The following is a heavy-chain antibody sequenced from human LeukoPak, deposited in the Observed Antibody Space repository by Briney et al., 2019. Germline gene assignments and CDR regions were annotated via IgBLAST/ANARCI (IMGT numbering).Heavy chain of an antibody. Sequence: PGESLKISCKGSGYSFTTYWITWVRQMPGKGLEWMGRIDPSDSYTNYSPSFQGHVIISVDKSISTAYLQWSSLKASDTAIYYCARHLHSSGWLFGYWGQGTLVTVSS. J-gene: IGHJ4*02. CDR1: GYSFTTYW. V-gene: IGHV5-10-1*01. CDR2: IDPSDSYT. D-gene: IGHD6-19*01. CDR3: ARHLHSSGWLFGY.